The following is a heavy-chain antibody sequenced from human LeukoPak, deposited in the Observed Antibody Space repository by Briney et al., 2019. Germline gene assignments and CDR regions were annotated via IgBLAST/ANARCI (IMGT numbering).Heavy chain of an antibody. CDR3: AKEQDNLLLLSHFDA. CDR2: VSGDGQRT. CDR1: GFTFNNYA. V-gene: IGHV3-23*01. J-gene: IGHJ4*02. Sequence: GGPLRLSCAGSGFTFNNYAMNWVRQAPGKGLQWVAAVSGDGQRTFYADSVKGRFTIFRDNSMNTLSLQMNSLRADDTALYYCAKEQDNLLLLSHFDAWGQGILVTVSA. D-gene: IGHD1-14*01.